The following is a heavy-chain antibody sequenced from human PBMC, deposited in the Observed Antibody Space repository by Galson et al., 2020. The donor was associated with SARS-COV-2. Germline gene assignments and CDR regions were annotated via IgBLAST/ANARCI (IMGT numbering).Heavy chain of an antibody. V-gene: IGHV3-33*05. J-gene: IGHJ5*02. D-gene: IGHD2-2*01. Sequence: GGSLRLSCAASEFMFNTFGMHWVLQGPGKGLEWVAFISFDGNTEYYADSVKGRFTVSRDNSNNKLYLQMNNLRADDTAVYYCVRDRYCTITTCYNWFSPWGQGTLVTVSS. CDR3: VRDRYCTITTCYNWFSP. CDR1: EFMFNTFG. CDR2: ISFDGNTE.